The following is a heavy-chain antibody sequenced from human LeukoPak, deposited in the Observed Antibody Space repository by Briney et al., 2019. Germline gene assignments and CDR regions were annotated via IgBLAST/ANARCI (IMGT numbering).Heavy chain of an antibody. CDR3: ARHMKYYYYYMDV. D-gene: IGHD3-16*01. Sequence: SETLSLTPTVPVGSTRSSERSNWGWIRQPPGKGLERIGSGYYSGSTYYNPSLNSRVTKSVDTSKNQFSLKLSSVTAADTAVYYCARHMKYYYYYMDVWGKGTTVTVSS. V-gene: IGHV4-39*01. J-gene: IGHJ6*03. CDR2: GYYSGST. CDR1: VGSTRSSERSN.